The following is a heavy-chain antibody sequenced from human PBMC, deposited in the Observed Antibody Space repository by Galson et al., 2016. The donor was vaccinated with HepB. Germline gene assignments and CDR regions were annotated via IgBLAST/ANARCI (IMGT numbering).Heavy chain of an antibody. CDR3: ARVRRSGFYYYFGLDV. V-gene: IGHV3-48*02. CDR1: GFTFTSYA. D-gene: IGHD3-22*01. Sequence: SLRLSCAASGFTFTSYAMNWVRQAPGKGLEWVSSISTSGSTIYYGGSVRGRFTISRDNAKNSLYLQTNSLTDDDTAVYYCARVRRSGFYYYFGLDVWGQGTTVTVSS. J-gene: IGHJ6*02. CDR2: ISTSGSTI.